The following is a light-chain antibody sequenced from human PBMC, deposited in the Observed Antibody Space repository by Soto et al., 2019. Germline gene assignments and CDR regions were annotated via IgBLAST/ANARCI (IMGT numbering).Light chain of an antibody. CDR3: QVWDSSSDHPV. V-gene: IGLV3-21*04. CDR2: YDS. J-gene: IGLJ2*01. Sequence: SYELTQPPSVSVAPGKTARITCGGNNIGSKSVHWYQQKPGQAPVLVIYYDSDRPSGIPERFSGSNSGNTATLTISRVEAGDEADYYCQVWDSSSDHPVFCGGTKRT. CDR1: NIGSKS.